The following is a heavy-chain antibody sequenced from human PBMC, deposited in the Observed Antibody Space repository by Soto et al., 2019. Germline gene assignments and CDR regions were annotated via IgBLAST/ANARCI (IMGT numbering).Heavy chain of an antibody. J-gene: IGHJ6*02. Sequence: PGGSLRLSCAASGFTFSSYAMHWVRQAPGKGLEWVAVISYDGSNKYYADSVKGRFTISRDNSKNTLYLQMNSLRAKDTAVYYCARASGYSYGKAHYYGMDVWGQGTTVTVSS. D-gene: IGHD5-18*01. CDR2: ISYDGSNK. CDR3: ARASGYSYGKAHYYGMDV. CDR1: GFTFSSYA. V-gene: IGHV3-30-3*01.